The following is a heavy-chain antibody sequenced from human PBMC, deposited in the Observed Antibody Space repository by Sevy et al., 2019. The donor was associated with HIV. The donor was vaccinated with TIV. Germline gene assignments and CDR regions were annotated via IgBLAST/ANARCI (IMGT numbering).Heavy chain of an antibody. CDR2: ISGSGGST. V-gene: IGHV3-23*01. CDR3: GGGGGGFWGAGCLSRVIDF. CDR1: GFTFSDNA. J-gene: IGHJ4*03. Sequence: GGSLRLSCVASGFTFSDNAMTWVRQAPGQGLEWVSIISGSGGSTFHADSVKGRFTISRDNSRNTMYLQMNSLRPDDTGVYYWGGGGGGFWGAGCLSRVIDFWGQGTLVTVSS. D-gene: IGHD3-16*01.